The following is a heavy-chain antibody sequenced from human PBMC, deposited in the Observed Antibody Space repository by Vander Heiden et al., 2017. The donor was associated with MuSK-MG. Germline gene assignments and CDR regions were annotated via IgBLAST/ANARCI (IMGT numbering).Heavy chain of an antibody. CDR2: FSRSGDT. D-gene: IGHD4-17*01. CDR1: GFPVSSYA. J-gene: IGHJ3*02. V-gene: IGHV3-23*01. Sequence: EVQLLESGGGLVQPGGSLSLSCAASGFPVSSYAMSWVRQAQGKRLEWVSTFSRSGDTYYADSVKGRFTISRDNSKNTLYVQMNRLTVEDTAVYYWAKGNTLMTTVTTNAFDIWGQGTMVTVSS. CDR3: AKGNTLMTTVTTNAFDI.